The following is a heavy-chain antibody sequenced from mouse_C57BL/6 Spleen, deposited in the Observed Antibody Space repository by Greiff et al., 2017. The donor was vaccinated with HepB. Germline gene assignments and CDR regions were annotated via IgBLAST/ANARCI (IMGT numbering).Heavy chain of an antibody. Sequence: EVQLQQSGAELVRPGASVKLSCTASGFNIKDDYMHWVKQRPEQGLEWIGWIDPENGDTEYASKFQGKATITADTSSNTAYLQLSSLTSEDTAVYYCTTYGTLGPPFAYWGQGTLVTVSA. CDR3: TTYGTLGPPFAY. CDR1: GFNIKDDY. J-gene: IGHJ3*01. D-gene: IGHD4-1*01. V-gene: IGHV14-4*01. CDR2: IDPENGDT.